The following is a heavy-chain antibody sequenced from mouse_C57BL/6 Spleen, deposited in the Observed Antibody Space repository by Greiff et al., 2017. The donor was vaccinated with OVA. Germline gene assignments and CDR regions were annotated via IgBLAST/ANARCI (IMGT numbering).Heavy chain of an antibody. D-gene: IGHD2-2*01. CDR3: ARWGYDYAMDY. V-gene: IGHV1-52*01. CDR2: IDPSDSET. Sequence: QVHVKQPGAELVRPGSSVKLSCKASGYTFTSYWLHWVKQRPIQGLEWIVNIDPSDSETHYNHKFKDKATLTVDTSSSTAYMQLSSLTSEDSAVYYCARWGYDYAMDYWGQGTSVTVSS. CDR1: GYTFTSYW. J-gene: IGHJ4*01.